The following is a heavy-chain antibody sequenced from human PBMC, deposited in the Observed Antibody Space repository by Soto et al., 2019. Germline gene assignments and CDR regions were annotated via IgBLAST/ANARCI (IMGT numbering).Heavy chain of an antibody. CDR2: TYWDDDK. V-gene: IGHV2-5*02. J-gene: IGHJ4*02. D-gene: IGHD4-17*01. CDR3: AHAGDYDLLTFDH. CDR1: GFSLSTYHMG. Sequence: QITLKASGPTLVRPAQTLTLTCAFSGFSLSTYHMGVAWISQPPGTALEWLALTYWDDDKRYSPSLKDRLAISKDTASNQVVLTITNIDPGDSATYFCAHAGDYDLLTFDHWGPGTLVTVSS.